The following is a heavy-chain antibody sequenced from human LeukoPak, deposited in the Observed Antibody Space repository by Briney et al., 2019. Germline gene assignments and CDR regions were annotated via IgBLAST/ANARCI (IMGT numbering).Heavy chain of an antibody. D-gene: IGHD3-22*01. Sequence: SETLSLTCAVYGGSFSGYYWSCIRQPPGKGLEWIGEINHSGSTNYNPSLKSRVTISVDTSKNQFSLKLSSVTAADTAVYYCARRHGYYDNRGRWFDPWGQGTLVTVSS. CDR1: GGSFSGYY. CDR2: INHSGST. CDR3: ARRHGYYDNRGRWFDP. J-gene: IGHJ5*02. V-gene: IGHV4-34*01.